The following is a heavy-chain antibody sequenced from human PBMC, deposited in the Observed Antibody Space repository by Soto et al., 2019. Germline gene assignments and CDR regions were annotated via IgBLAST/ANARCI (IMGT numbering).Heavy chain of an antibody. CDR2: IKSKTDGGTT. J-gene: IGHJ4*02. V-gene: IGHV3-15*07. Sequence: EVQLVESGGDLVKPGGCLRLYCAASEFTFTYAWMNWVRQAPGKGLEWVGRIKSKTDGGTTDYAAPVKGRFTISRDESQNTLYLQMNSLKTEDTAVYYCTSLYYGHWGQGTLVTVSS. D-gene: IGHD3-16*02. CDR3: TSLYYGH. CDR1: EFTFTYAW.